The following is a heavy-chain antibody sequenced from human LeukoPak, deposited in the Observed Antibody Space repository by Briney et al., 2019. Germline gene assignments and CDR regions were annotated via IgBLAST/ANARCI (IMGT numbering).Heavy chain of an antibody. V-gene: IGHV4-39*01. CDR3: ARQGSGNYLSPANY. J-gene: IGHJ4*02. Sequence: SSETLSLTCTVSGGSISSSSYYWGWIRQPPGKGLEWIGTIYYSGSTYYNPSLKSRVTISVDTSKNQFSLKLSSVTAADTAVYYCARQGSGNYLSPANYWGQGTLVTVSS. CDR1: GGSISSSSYY. D-gene: IGHD1-26*01. CDR2: IYYSGST.